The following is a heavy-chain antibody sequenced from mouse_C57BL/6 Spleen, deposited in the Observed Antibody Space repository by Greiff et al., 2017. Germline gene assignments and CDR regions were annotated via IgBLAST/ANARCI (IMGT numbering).Heavy chain of an antibody. Sequence: EVQVVESGPGLVKPSQSLSLTCSVTGYSITSGYYWNWIRQFPGNKLEWMGYISYDGSNNYNPSLKNRISITRDTSKNQFFLKLNSVTTEDTATYYCARETDYDYPFDYWGPGTTLTVSS. D-gene: IGHD2-4*01. CDR2: ISYDGSN. V-gene: IGHV3-6*01. J-gene: IGHJ2*01. CDR3: ARETDYDYPFDY. CDR1: GYSITSGYY.